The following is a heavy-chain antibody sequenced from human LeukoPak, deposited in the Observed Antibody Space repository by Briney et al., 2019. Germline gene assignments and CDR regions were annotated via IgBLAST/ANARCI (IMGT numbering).Heavy chain of an antibody. Sequence: SETLSLTCTVSGGSISSSSYYWGWIRQPPGKGLEWIGSMYYSGSTYYNPSLKSRVTISVDTSKNQFSLKLSSVTAADTAVYYCARTRYCSGGSCYPHDAFDIWGQGTMVTVS. V-gene: IGHV4-39*01. J-gene: IGHJ3*02. D-gene: IGHD2-15*01. CDR1: GGSISSSSYY. CDR3: ARTRYCSGGSCYPHDAFDI. CDR2: MYYSGST.